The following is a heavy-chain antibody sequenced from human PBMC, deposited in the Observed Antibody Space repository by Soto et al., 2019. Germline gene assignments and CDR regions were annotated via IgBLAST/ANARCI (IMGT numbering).Heavy chain of an antibody. CDR2: IVVGSGNT. D-gene: IGHD3-22*01. V-gene: IGHV1-58*01. Sequence: SVKVSCKASGFTFTSSAVQWVRQARGQRLEWIGWIVVGSGNTNYAQKFQERVTITRDMSTSTAYMELSSMRSEDTAVYFCAADVYYYDSSGYYSGAFDVWGRGTMVTVSS. CDR1: GFTFTSSA. J-gene: IGHJ3*01. CDR3: AADVYYYDSSGYYSGAFDV.